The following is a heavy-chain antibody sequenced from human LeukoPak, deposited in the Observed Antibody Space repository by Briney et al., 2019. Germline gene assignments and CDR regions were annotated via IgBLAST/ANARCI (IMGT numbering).Heavy chain of an antibody. CDR2: ISSSGSYI. J-gene: IGHJ4*02. V-gene: IGHV3-21*01. CDR1: GFTFKSYL. D-gene: IGHD1-1*01. Sequence: KPGGSLRLSCAASGFTFKSYLMTWVRQAPGKGLEWVSSISSSGSYIYSADSVKGRFTISRDNAKNSLYLQMNSLRAEDTAVYYCASGTTGTFGYWGQGTLVTVSS. CDR3: ASGTTGTFGY.